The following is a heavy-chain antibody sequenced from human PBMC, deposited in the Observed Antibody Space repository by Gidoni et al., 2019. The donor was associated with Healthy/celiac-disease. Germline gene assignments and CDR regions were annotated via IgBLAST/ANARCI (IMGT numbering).Heavy chain of an antibody. J-gene: IGHJ6*03. V-gene: IGHV3-11*01. D-gene: IGHD6-13*01. CDR2: ISSSGSTI. CDR3: ARDLSAGNYYYYYMDV. Sequence: QVQLVESGGGLVKPGGSLRLPCAAAGFTFSDYYMSWIRQAPGKGLEWVSYISSSGSTIYYADSVKGRFTISRDNAKNSLYLQMNSLRAEDTAVYYCARDLSAGNYYYYYMDVWGKGTTVTVSS. CDR1: GFTFSDYY.